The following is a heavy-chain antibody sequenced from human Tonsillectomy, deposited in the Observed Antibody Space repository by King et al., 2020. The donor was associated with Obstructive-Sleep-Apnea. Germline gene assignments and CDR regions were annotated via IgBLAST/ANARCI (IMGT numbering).Heavy chain of an antibody. D-gene: IGHD2/OR15-2a*01. Sequence: QLVQSGAEVTKPGASVKVSCKASGYTVTSYYLHWVRQAPGQGLEWLAMINPSDGISGYAQKFQGRVTMTRDTSTSTVYMELSSLRSEDTAVYYCARDIGITGGRWRGIDFWGQGTLVTVSS. CDR2: INPSDGIS. CDR1: GYTVTSYY. J-gene: IGHJ4*02. CDR3: ARDIGITGGRWRGIDF. V-gene: IGHV1-46*01.